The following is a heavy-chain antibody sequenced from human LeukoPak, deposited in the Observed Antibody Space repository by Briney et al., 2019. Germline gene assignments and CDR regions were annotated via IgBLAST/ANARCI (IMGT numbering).Heavy chain of an antibody. J-gene: IGHJ4*02. V-gene: IGHV4-59*01. D-gene: IGHD1-1*01. Sequence: ASETLSLTCTVSGVSIRSYYWSWIRQPPGKGLEWIGHVYYSGSTDYNPSLKSRVTISVDTSKNQFSLRLSSGTAADTAVYYCARGRYNSDHFDYWGQGTPVTVSS. CDR3: ARGRYNSDHFDY. CDR1: GVSIRSYY. CDR2: VYYSGST.